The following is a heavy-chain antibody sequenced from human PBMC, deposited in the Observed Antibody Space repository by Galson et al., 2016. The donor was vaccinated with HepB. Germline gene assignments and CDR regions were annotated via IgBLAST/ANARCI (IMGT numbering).Heavy chain of an antibody. V-gene: IGHV4-39*01. CDR2: IYSTGTT. CDR3: ARGGNCGGDCYSFDH. J-gene: IGHJ4*02. CDR1: GGPISRGGYY. Sequence: ETLSLTCSVSGGPISRGGYYWGWIRQPPGKALEWMGYIYSTGTTYYKPSLKSRVTISVDTSKNQVSLKLTSVTAADTAVYYCARGGNCGGDCYSFDHWGQGDLVAVSS. D-gene: IGHD2-21*02.